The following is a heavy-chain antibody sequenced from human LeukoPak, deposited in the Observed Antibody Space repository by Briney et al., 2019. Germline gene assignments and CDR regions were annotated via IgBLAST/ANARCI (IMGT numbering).Heavy chain of an antibody. D-gene: IGHD6-19*01. CDR3: ARHGKYFSGPHHFDY. CDR2: IYPDDSDT. V-gene: IGHV5-51*01. Sequence: GESLKISCKGSGYSFTSQWIGWVRQMPGKGLEWMGIIYPDDSDTRYSPSFQGQVTISADKSINTAYLQWSSLKASDTAMYYCARHGKYFSGPHHFDYWGRGTLVTVSS. CDR1: GYSFTSQW. J-gene: IGHJ4*02.